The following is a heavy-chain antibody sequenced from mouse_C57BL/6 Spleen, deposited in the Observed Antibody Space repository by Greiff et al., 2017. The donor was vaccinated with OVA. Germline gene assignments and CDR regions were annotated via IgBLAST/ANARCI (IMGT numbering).Heavy chain of an antibody. CDR3: ARSAGKEGYFDY. J-gene: IGHJ2*01. CDR2: INPYNGGT. V-gene: IGHV1-19*01. Sequence: FQLQQSGPVLVKPGASVKMSCKASGYTFTDYYMNWVKQSHGKSLEWIGVINPYNGGTSYNQKFKGKATLTVDKSSSTAYMELNSLTSEDSAVYYCARSAGKEGYFDYWGQGTTLTVSS. CDR1: GYTFTDYY. D-gene: IGHD4-1*01.